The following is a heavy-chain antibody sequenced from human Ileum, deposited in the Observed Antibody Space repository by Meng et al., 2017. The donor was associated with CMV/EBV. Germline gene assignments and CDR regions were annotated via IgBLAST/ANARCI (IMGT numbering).Heavy chain of an antibody. J-gene: IGHJ4*02. D-gene: IGHD3-9*01. Sequence: SVKVSCKASGYNFASYYTHWVREAPGQGLEWMGVINPTGDGTSYAQKFHGRLTVTRDTSTSTVYMELSGLRSEDTAVYYCAREPPLTGYFDYWGQGALVTVSS. CDR2: INPTGDGT. V-gene: IGHV1-46*01. CDR3: AREPPLTGYFDY. CDR1: GYNFASYY.